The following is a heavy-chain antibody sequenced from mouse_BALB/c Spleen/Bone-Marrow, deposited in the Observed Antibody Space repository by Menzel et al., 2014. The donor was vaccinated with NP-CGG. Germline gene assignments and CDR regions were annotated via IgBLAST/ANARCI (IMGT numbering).Heavy chain of an antibody. CDR2: INPSNGRT. D-gene: IGHD2-2*01. J-gene: IGHJ4*01. CDR3: AARLSHLAMDY. Sequence: VQLQQSGAELVKPGASLKLSCKASGYTFTNYWIHWVKQRPGQGLEWIGEINPSNGRTNYNEKFKTKATLTVDKSSSTAYMQLSSLTSGDSAVNYCAARLSHLAMDYWGQGTSVTVSS. CDR1: GYTFTNYW. V-gene: IGHV1S81*02.